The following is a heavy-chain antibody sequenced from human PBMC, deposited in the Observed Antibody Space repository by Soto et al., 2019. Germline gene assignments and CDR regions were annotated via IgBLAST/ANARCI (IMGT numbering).Heavy chain of an antibody. CDR3: AGSSSWLKYYYYYMDV. CDR1: GFSISSSSYY. CDR2: IYYSGST. D-gene: IGHD6-13*01. V-gene: IGHV4-39*01. J-gene: IGHJ6*03. Sequence: SETLSLTCTFSGFSISSSSYYWGWIRQPPGKGLEWIGSIYYSGSTYYNPSLKSRVTISVDTSKNQFSLKLSSVTAADTAVYYCAGSSSWLKYYYYYMDVWGKGTTVTVSS.